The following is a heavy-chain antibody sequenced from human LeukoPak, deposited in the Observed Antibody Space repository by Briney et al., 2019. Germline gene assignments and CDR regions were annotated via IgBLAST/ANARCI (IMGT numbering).Heavy chain of an antibody. CDR1: GYSIRSGYY. J-gene: IGHJ6*03. CDR2: IFHSGST. V-gene: IGHV4-38-2*02. CDR3: ATHNWGTTNYYYYMDV. Sequence: SETLSLTCTVSGYSIRSGYYWGWIRQPPGKGLEWTGSIFHSGSTYYNPSLKSRVTISVDTSKNQFSLKLSSVTAADTAVYYCATHNWGTTNYYYYMDVWGKGTTVTVSS. D-gene: IGHD7-27*01.